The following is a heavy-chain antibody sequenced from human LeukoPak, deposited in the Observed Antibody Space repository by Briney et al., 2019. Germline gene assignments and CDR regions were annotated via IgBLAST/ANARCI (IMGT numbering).Heavy chain of an antibody. D-gene: IGHD2-15*01. V-gene: IGHV2-5*02. CDR2: IYWDDDK. CDR3: ARRYCSGGSCPLYFGY. CDR1: GFSLSTSGVG. Sequence: SGPTLVKPTQTLTLTCSFSGFSLSTSGVGVGWIRQPPGKALEWLAVIYWDDDKRYSPSLKTRLTMTKDTSKNQVVLTMTDMDPVDTATYYCARRYCSGGSCPLYFGYWGQGTLVIVSS. J-gene: IGHJ4*02.